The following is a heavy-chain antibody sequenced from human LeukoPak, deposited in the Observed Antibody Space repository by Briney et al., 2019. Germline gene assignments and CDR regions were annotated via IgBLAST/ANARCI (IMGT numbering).Heavy chain of an antibody. Sequence: AGGSLRLSCAASGFTVSSNYMSWVRQAPGKGLEWVSVIYSGGSTYYADSVKGRFTISRDNAKNSMYLEMKSLRAEDTAVYYCAREGAKRGYSGYDAMYWGQGTLVIVSS. J-gene: IGHJ4*02. CDR3: AREGAKRGYSGYDAMY. CDR2: IYSGGST. D-gene: IGHD5-12*01. V-gene: IGHV3-66*01. CDR1: GFTVSSNY.